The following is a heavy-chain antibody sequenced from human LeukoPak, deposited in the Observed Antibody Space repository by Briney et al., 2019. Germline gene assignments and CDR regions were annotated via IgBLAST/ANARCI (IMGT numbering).Heavy chain of an antibody. Sequence: GGSLRLSCTVSGFSLSSYALSWVRRAPGKGLEWVSATSSSDAGKYYADSVRGRFTISRDNAKNSLYLQMKSLRAEDTAVYYCARGKTSQNIVTRKTYNWFDPWGQGTLVTVSS. CDR2: TSSSDAGK. CDR1: GFSLSSYA. J-gene: IGHJ5*02. V-gene: IGHV3-23*01. D-gene: IGHD2/OR15-2a*01. CDR3: ARGKTSQNIVTRKTYNWFDP.